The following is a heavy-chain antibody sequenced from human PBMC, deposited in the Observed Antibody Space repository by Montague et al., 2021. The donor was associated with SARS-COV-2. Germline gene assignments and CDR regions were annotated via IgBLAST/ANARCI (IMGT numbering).Heavy chain of an antibody. V-gene: IGHV4-39*07. D-gene: IGHD2-8*02. CDR3: ARLESSWWFFDY. CDR2: IYYSGNT. J-gene: IGHJ4*02. CDR1: GGSITSNSYY. Sequence: SETLSLTCTASGGSITSNSYYWGFIRQPPGKGLEWIGSIYYSGNTYYNPSLKSRVTMSMDTSESQFSLKMTSVTAADTAVYYCARLESSWWFFDYWGQGTLVTVSS.